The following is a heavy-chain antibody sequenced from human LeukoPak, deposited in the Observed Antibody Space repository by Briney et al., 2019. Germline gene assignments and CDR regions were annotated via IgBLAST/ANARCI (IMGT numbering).Heavy chain of an antibody. J-gene: IGHJ6*02. Sequence: PGGSLRLSCAASGFTFSSYAMSWVRQAPGKGLEWVSYISSSSSTIYYADSVKGRFTISRDNAKNSLYLQMNSLRAEDTAVYYCARDGEDGWFGEIFYGMDVWGQGTTVTVSS. D-gene: IGHD3-10*01. V-gene: IGHV3-48*04. CDR1: GFTFSSYA. CDR2: ISSSSSTI. CDR3: ARDGEDGWFGEIFYGMDV.